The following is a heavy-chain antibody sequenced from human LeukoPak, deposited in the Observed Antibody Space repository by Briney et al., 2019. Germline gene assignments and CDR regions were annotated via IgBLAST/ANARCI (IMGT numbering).Heavy chain of an antibody. CDR3: ARIGAAAGDY. CDR1: GGTFSSYA. V-gene: IGHV1-69*05. J-gene: IGHJ4*02. D-gene: IGHD6-13*01. CDR2: IIPIFGTA. Sequence: ASVKVSCKASGGTFSSYAISWERQAPGQGLEWMGGIIPIFGTANYAQKFQGRVTITTDESTSTAYMELSSLRSEDTAVYYCARIGAAAGDYWGQGTLVTVSS.